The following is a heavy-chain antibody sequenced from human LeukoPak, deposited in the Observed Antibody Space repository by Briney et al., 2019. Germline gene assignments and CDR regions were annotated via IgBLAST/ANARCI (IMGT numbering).Heavy chain of an antibody. CDR2: IWYDGSDK. CDR1: GFXFNTYG. V-gene: IGHV3-33*01. D-gene: IGHD2-15*01. Sequence: GGSLRLSCGASGFXFNTYGINWVRQAPGKGLEWVALIWYDGSDKYYAESVKGRFTISRDNSKNTLYLQVNSLRAEDTAVYYCARVGCTGGSCLAYNYYAMDVWGQGTTVTVSS. J-gene: IGHJ6*02. CDR3: ARVGCTGGSCLAYNYYAMDV.